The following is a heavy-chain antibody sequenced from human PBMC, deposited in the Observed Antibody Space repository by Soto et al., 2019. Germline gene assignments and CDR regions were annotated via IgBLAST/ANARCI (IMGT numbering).Heavy chain of an antibody. V-gene: IGHV1-8*02. J-gene: IGHJ5*02. D-gene: IGHD5-18*01. CDR2: MNPGSGDT. Sequence: QVQLVQSGAEVKKPGASVKVSCKASGYTFTNNDVSWVRQATGQGLEWMGWMNPGSGDTGYAQKFQGRVTMTRDISIAKAYMELNSLKSEDTAIYYCARMESFGSLNWFDPWGQGTLVTVSS. CDR3: ARMESFGSLNWFDP. CDR1: GYTFTNND.